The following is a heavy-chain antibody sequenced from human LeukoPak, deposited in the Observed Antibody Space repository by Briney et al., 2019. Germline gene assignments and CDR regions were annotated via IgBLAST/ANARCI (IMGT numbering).Heavy chain of an antibody. CDR3: AKGSRRARHYYFDY. CDR1: GFTFSRNG. J-gene: IGHJ4*02. CDR2: ISGSGGNT. D-gene: IGHD6-6*01. V-gene: IGHV3-23*01. Sequence: SGGSLTLSCAASGFTFSRNGMTWVRQAPGKGLEWVSAISGSGGNTYYADSVKGRFTLSRDNSKNTLYLQMNSLRAEDTAVYYCAKGSRRARHYYFDYWGQGTLVTVSS.